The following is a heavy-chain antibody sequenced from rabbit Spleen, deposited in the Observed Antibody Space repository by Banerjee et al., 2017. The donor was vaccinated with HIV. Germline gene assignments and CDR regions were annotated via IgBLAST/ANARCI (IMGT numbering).Heavy chain of an antibody. CDR2: IYAAGSGST. CDR3: ARDTGSSFSSYGMDL. D-gene: IGHD8-1*01. V-gene: IGHV1S40*01. J-gene: IGHJ6*01. CDR1: GFSFSSSYY. Sequence: QSLEESGGDLVKPGASLILTCTASGFSFSSSYYMCWVRQAPGKGLEWIACIYAAGSGSTYYASWAKGRFTISKTSSTTVTLQMTSLTVADRATYFCARDTGSSFSSYGMDLWGPGPLVTVS.